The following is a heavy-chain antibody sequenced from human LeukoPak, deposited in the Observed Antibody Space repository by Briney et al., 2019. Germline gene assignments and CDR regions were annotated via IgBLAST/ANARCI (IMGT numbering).Heavy chain of an antibody. CDR2: INPNSGGT. Sequence: ASVKVSCKASGYTFTNHYMHWVRQAPGQGLEWMGWINPNSGGTNYAQKFQGRVTMTRDTSISTAYMELSRLRSDDTAVYYCAREEWLLLNWFDPWGQGTLVTVSS. V-gene: IGHV1-2*02. CDR1: GYTFTNHY. CDR3: AREEWLLLNWFDP. J-gene: IGHJ5*02. D-gene: IGHD3-22*01.